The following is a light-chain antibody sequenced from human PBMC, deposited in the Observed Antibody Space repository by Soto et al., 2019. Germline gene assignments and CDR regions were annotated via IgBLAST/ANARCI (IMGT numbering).Light chain of an antibody. J-gene: IGKJ1*01. CDR2: GAS. V-gene: IGKV3-20*01. CDR1: QSLRSS. CDR3: QQYGSSRT. Sequence: VMTQSPATLSLSPGERATLSCRASQSLRSSLAWYQQKPGQAPRLLIYGASTRATGIPARFSGSGSETDFTLTISRLEPEDFAVYYCQQYGSSRTFGQGTKVDIK.